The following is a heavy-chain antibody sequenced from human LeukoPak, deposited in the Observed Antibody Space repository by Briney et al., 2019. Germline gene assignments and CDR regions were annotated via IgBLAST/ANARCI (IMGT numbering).Heavy chain of an antibody. CDR2: IYYSGST. D-gene: IGHD3-10*01. V-gene: IGHV4-59*01. Sequence: SETLSLTCTVSGGSISSYYWSWIRQPPGKGLEWIGYIYYSGSTNYNPSLKSRVTISVDTSKNQFSLKLSSVTAADTAVYYCARDAGSRWFGELYYFDSWGQGTLVTVSS. CDR1: GGSISSYY. CDR3: ARDAGSRWFGELYYFDS. J-gene: IGHJ4*02.